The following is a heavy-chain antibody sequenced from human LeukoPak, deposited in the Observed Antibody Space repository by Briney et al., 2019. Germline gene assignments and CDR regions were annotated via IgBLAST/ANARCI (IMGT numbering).Heavy chain of an antibody. CDR3: ARGYYYDSSGYYYPDY. CDR2: ISAYNGNT. CDR1: GYTFTSYG. V-gene: IGHV1-18*01. D-gene: IGHD3-22*01. J-gene: IGHJ4*02. Sequence: GASVKVSCKASGYTFTSYGISWVRQAPGQGLEWMGWISAYNGNTNYAQKLQGRVTMTTDTSTSTAYMELRSLRSDDTAAYYCARGYYYDSSGYYYPDYWGQGTLVTVSS.